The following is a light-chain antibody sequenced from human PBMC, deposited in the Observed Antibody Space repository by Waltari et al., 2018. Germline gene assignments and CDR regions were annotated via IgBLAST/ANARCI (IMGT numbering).Light chain of an antibody. CDR1: QSVFSN. V-gene: IGKV3-15*01. CDR2: GAY. Sequence: DIVMTQSPPTRFVSPGGGPPLSCRPSQSVFSNLAWYQQKPGQAPRPLIFGAYTRATDIPGRFSGSGSGTEFTLTISSLQSEDAAVYYCLQYNDWPPWTFGQGTTVEIK. CDR3: LQYNDWPPWT. J-gene: IGKJ1*01.